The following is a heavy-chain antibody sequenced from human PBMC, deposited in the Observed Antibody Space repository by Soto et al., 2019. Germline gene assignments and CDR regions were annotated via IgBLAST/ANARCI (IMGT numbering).Heavy chain of an antibody. J-gene: IGHJ6*02. CDR2: INSDGSST. D-gene: IGHD3-22*01. CDR3: ARVFGLYYYDSSGVIWDYYGMDV. Sequence: GGSLRLSCAASGFTFSSYWMHWVRQAPGKGLVWVSRINSDGSSTSYADSVKGRFTISRDNAKNTLYLQMNSLRAEDTAVYYCARVFGLYYYDSSGVIWDYYGMDVWGQGTTVTVSS. V-gene: IGHV3-74*01. CDR1: GFTFSSYW.